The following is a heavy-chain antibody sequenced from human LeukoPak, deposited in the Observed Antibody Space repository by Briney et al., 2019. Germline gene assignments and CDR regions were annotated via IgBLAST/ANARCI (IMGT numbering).Heavy chain of an antibody. D-gene: IGHD2-21*01. CDR2: IFQSGST. CDR3: AKNGDYCLDS. Sequence: SETLSLTCAVSGTSLNNNKWWSWVRQAPGKGLEWIGEIFQSGSTNYNPSLKSRVTISVDKSKNQFSLKLTSLTAADTAVYYCAKNGDYCLDSWGPGTLLIVSS. V-gene: IGHV4-4*02. CDR1: GTSLNNNKW. J-gene: IGHJ5*01.